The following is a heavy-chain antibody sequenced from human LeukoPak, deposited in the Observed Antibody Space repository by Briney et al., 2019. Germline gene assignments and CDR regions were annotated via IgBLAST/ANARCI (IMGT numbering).Heavy chain of an antibody. J-gene: IGHJ4*02. CDR3: ARRYSNSSFDF. D-gene: IGHD4-11*01. CDR1: GGSFSGYY. Sequence: SETLSLTCAVYGGSFSGYYWSWIRQPPGKGLEWIGEINHSGSTNYNPPIKSPVPISVDTSKNQFSLTLSSVTAADTAVYYCARRYSNSSFDFWGQGTLVTVSS. V-gene: IGHV4-34*01. CDR2: INHSGST.